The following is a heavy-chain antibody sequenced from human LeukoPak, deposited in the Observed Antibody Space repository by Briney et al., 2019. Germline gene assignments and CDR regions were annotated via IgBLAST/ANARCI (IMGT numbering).Heavy chain of an antibody. CDR2: ISYDGSNK. Sequence: LPWGSLRLSCAASGFTFNSYGIHWVRQAPGKGLEWVAFISYDGSNKYYADSVKGRFTISRDNSKNTLYLQMNSLRAEDTAVYYCTRGYSYLRDYWGQGTLVTVSS. D-gene: IGHD5-18*01. J-gene: IGHJ4*02. V-gene: IGHV3-30*03. CDR1: GFTFNSYG. CDR3: TRGYSYLRDY.